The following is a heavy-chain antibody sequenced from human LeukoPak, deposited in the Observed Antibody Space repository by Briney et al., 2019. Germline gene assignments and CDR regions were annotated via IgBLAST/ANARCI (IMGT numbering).Heavy chain of an antibody. Sequence: ASVKVSCKASGYTFTSYGISWVRQAPGQGLEWMGWISACNGNTNYAQKLQGRVTMTTDTSTSTAYMELRSLRSDDTAVYYCARDHANEFYYDSSGYNDYWGQGTLVTVSS. V-gene: IGHV1-18*01. CDR3: ARDHANEFYYDSSGYNDY. CDR1: GYTFTSYG. D-gene: IGHD3-22*01. J-gene: IGHJ4*02. CDR2: ISACNGNT.